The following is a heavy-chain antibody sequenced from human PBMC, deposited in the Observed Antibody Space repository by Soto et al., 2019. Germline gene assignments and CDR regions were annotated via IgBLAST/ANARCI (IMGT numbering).Heavy chain of an antibody. CDR1: GFTFTSSA. Sequence: SVKVSCKASGFTFTSSAVQWVRQARGQRLEWIGWIVVGSGNTNYAQKFQERVTITRDMSTSTAYMELSSLRSEDTAVYYCAAGTGITYYYDSSDPVGFDPWGQGTLVTVSS. CDR2: IVVGSGNT. D-gene: IGHD3-22*01. J-gene: IGHJ5*02. V-gene: IGHV1-58*01. CDR3: AAGTGITYYYDSSDPVGFDP.